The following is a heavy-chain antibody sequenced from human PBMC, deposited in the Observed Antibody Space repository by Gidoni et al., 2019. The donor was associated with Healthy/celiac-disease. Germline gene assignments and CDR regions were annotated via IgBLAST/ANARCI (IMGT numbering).Heavy chain of an antibody. CDR3: ARPSIAVAVGAFDI. CDR1: GGSISSSSYY. Sequence: QLQLQESGPGLVKPSETLSLTCTVSGGSISSSSYYWGWIRQPPGKGLEWIGSIYYSGSTYYNPSLKSRVTISVDTSKNQFSLKLSSVTAADTAVYYCARPSIAVAVGAFDIWGQETMVTVSS. CDR2: IYYSGST. J-gene: IGHJ3*02. D-gene: IGHD6-19*01. V-gene: IGHV4-39*01.